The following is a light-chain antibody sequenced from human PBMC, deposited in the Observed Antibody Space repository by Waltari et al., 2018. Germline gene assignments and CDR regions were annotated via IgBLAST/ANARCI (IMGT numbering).Light chain of an antibody. J-gene: IGLJ2*01. CDR2: QDN. CDR1: KLEKNY. Sequence: SYELTQPRSLSVSPGQTAIITCSGEKLEKNYAYWYQQRPGQSPVLVIYQDNNRPSVIPERFSGSGSGTTATLTISGTQVGDEADYYCQTYDGTTILFGGGTKLTVL. CDR3: QTYDGTTIL. V-gene: IGLV3-1*01.